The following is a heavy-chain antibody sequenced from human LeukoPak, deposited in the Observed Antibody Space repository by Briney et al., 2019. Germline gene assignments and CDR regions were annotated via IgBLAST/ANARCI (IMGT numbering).Heavy chain of an antibody. CDR2: ISGSGGST. V-gene: IGHV3-23*01. D-gene: IGHD1-26*01. Sequence: GGSLRLSCAASGFTFSSYAMSWVRQAPGKGLEWVSAISGSGGSTYYADSVKGRFTISRDNSKNTLYLQMNSLRAEDTAAYYCAKDGGKVLSGSYLYVGYYFDYWGQGTLVTVSS. CDR3: AKDGGKVLSGSYLYVGYYFDY. CDR1: GFTFSSYA. J-gene: IGHJ4*02.